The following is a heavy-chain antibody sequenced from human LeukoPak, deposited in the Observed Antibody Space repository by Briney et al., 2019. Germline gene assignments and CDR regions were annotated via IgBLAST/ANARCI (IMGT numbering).Heavy chain of an antibody. CDR3: ARLEVPAAIHAFDI. D-gene: IGHD2-2*01. CDR1: GYSFTSYW. CDR2: IYPGDSDT. V-gene: IGHV5-51*01. J-gene: IGHJ3*02. Sequence: GESLKISCKGSGYSFTSYWIGWVRQMPGKGLEWMGIIYPGDSDTRYSPSFQGQVTISADKSISTAYLQWSSLRASDTAMYYYARLEVPAAIHAFDIWGQGTMVTVSS.